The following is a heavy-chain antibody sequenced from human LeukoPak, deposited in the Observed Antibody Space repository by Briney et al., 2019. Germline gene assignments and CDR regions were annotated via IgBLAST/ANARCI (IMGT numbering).Heavy chain of an antibody. CDR3: AKDVTMILRGG. CDR2: INSDGSTT. V-gene: IGHV3-74*01. Sequence: GGSLRFSCVASGFTFSRYWMHWVRQAPGKGLVWVSRINSDGSTTIYADSVKGRFTISRDNAKNTLYLQMNSLRAEDTAVYYCAKDVTMILRGGWGQGTLVTVSS. CDR1: GFTFSRYW. J-gene: IGHJ4*02. D-gene: IGHD3-22*01.